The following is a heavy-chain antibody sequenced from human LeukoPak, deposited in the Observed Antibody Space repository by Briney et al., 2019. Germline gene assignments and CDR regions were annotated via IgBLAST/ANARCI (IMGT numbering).Heavy chain of an antibody. D-gene: IGHD6-13*01. CDR2: ISGSGGST. J-gene: IGHJ6*02. CDR3: AKDQGQQLTRGYYYYYGMDV. Sequence: QSGRSLRLSCAASGFTFDDYAMHWVRQAPGKGLEWVSAISGSGGSTYYADSVKGRFTISRDNSKNTLYLQMNSLRAEDTAVYYCAKDQGQQLTRGYYYYYGMDVWGQGTTVTVSS. V-gene: IGHV3-23*01. CDR1: GFTFDDYA.